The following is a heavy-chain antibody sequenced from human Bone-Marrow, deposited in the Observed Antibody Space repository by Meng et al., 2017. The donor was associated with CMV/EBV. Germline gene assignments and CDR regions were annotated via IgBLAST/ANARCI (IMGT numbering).Heavy chain of an antibody. V-gene: IGHV1-18*01. D-gene: IGHD4-11*01. CDR1: GYTFTSYG. CDR3: ARGGAFTVTRHPNNWFDP. Sequence: ASVKVSCKASGYTFTSYGISWVRQAPGQGLEWMGWISAYNGNTNYAQKLQGRVTMTTDTYTSTAYMELRSLRSDDTAVYYCARGGAFTVTRHPNNWFDPWGQGTLVTVSS. J-gene: IGHJ5*02. CDR2: ISAYNGNT.